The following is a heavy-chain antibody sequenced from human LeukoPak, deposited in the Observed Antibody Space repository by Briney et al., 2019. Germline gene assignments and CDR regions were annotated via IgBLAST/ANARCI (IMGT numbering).Heavy chain of an antibody. D-gene: IGHD1-26*01. Sequence: ASVKVSCKASGYSFTAYNMHWVRQAPGQGLEWMGWITPNSGDRRYEQRFQGRVTMTRDTSISTAYMELDRLTSDDTAVYYCARSYSGSFYPYWGQGTLVTVSS. V-gene: IGHV1-2*02. CDR2: ITPNSGDR. CDR1: GYSFTAYN. J-gene: IGHJ4*02. CDR3: ARSYSGSFYPY.